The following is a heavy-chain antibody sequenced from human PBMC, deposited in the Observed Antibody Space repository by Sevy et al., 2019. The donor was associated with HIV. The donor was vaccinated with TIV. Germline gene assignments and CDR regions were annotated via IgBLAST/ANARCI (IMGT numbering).Heavy chain of an antibody. D-gene: IGHD3-10*01. V-gene: IGHV3-21*01. CDR1: GFTFSNSN. J-gene: IGHJ2*01. CDR3: ARHRVQPSHWYFDL. Sequence: GGSLRLSCAGAGFTFSNSNMNWVRQAPGKGLQWVSSITSESGYIYYADSVKGRFIISRDNAKNSVYLQMNSLRADDTAVYYCARHRVQPSHWYFDLWGRGTLVTVSS. CDR2: ITSESGYI.